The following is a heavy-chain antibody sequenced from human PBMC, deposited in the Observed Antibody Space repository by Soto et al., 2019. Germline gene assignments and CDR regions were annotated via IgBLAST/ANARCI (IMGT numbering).Heavy chain of an antibody. CDR1: GFTFSHFA. J-gene: IGHJ4*02. V-gene: IGHV3-23*01. D-gene: IGHD3-10*01. CDR2: LSGGDDST. Sequence: EVQLLESGGGLVQPGGSLRLSCAASGFTFSHFAMSWVRQAPGKGLEWVSTLSGGDDSTYYADSVKDRFTISRDNSTNRLYSQLNRLRAGDTAVYYCAKKCHYGSGGYLYYFAYWGQGTLVTVSS. CDR3: AKKCHYGSGGYLYYFAY.